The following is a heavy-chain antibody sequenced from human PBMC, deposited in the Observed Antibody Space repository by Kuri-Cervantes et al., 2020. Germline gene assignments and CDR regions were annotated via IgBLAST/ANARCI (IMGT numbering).Heavy chain of an antibody. Sequence: GESLKTSCAASGFTFSSYSMNWVRQAPGKGLEWVSYISSSGSTIYYADSVKGRFTISRDNAKNSLYLQMNSLRAEDTAVYYCAREVGATTFGYYYYGMDVWGQGTTVTVSS. J-gene: IGHJ6*02. CDR1: GFTFSSYS. V-gene: IGHV3-48*04. CDR3: AREVGATTFGYYYYGMDV. CDR2: ISSSGSTI. D-gene: IGHD1-26*01.